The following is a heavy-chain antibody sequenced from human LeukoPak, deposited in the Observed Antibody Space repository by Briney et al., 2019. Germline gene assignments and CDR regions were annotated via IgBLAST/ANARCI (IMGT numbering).Heavy chain of an antibody. CDR2: IWPNGSNK. Sequence: GGSLRLSCAASGFTFSTYGMHWVRQAPGKGLEWVAVIWPNGSNKYHADSVKGRFTISRDNAKDTLYLQMNSLRAEDTAVYYCARCFEYSSSYLYYYYGMDVWGQGTTVTVSS. CDR1: GFTFSTYG. J-gene: IGHJ6*02. CDR3: ARCFEYSSSYLYYYYGMDV. D-gene: IGHD6-6*01. V-gene: IGHV3-33*03.